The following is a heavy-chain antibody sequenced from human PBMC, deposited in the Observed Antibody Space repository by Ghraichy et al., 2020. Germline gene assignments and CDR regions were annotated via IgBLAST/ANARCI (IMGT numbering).Heavy chain of an antibody. CDR3: SRDDFWSGYCDY. CDR1: GGSFSGYY. J-gene: IGHJ4*02. D-gene: IGHD3-3*01. Sequence: SETLSLTCAVYGGSFSGYYWSWIRQPPGKGLEWIGEINHSGSTNYNPSLKSRVTISVDTSKNQFSLKLSSVTAADTAVYYCSRDDFWSGYCDYLGQGTLVTVSS. V-gene: IGHV4-34*01. CDR2: INHSGST.